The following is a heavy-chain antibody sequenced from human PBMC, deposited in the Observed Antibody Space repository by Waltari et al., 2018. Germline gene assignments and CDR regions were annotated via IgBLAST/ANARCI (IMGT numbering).Heavy chain of an antibody. D-gene: IGHD2-15*01. Sequence: GWGGVRQATDKGLEGLGRGRRSGRTNYNPSVARRAIVSLDTSMNQFSLRILSATAAETAVYYWARDVGRGLFRDSWGQGTLVTVSP. CDR3: ARDVGRGLFRDS. J-gene: IGHJ4*02. CDR1: G. V-gene: IGHV4-4*02. CDR2: GRRSGRT.